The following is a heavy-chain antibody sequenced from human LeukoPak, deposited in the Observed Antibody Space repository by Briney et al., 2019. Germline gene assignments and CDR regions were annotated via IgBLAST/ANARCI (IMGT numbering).Heavy chain of an antibody. V-gene: IGHV3-33*01. CDR2: IWVDGTRK. CDR3: VAVIVPAAFWHFDV. D-gene: IGHD2-2*01. J-gene: IGHJ2*01. CDR1: GFPFSQHG. Sequence: GGSLRLSCATSGFPFSQHGYHWVRQAPGKGLEWTAVIWVDGTRKYYADSVEGRFTISRDNSKSTLYLQIDSLRPEDTAVYYCVAVIVPAAFWHFDVWGRGTQVTVSS.